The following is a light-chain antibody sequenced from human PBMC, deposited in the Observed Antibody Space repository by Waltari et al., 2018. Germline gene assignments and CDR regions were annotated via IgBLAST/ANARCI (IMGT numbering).Light chain of an antibody. CDR2: DAS. CDR3: QQRSNWPLLT. V-gene: IGKV3-11*01. CDR1: QSVSSY. Sequence: EIVLTQSPATLSLSPGERANLSCRASQSVSSYLAWYQQKPGQAPRLLIYDASNRATGIPVRFSGSGSGTDFTLTISSLEPEDFVVYYCQQRSNWPLLTFGGGTKVEIK. J-gene: IGKJ4*01.